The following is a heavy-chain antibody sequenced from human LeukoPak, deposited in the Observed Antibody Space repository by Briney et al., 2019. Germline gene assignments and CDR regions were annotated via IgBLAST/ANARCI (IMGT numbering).Heavy chain of an antibody. J-gene: IGHJ4*02. CDR2: IRNDGSII. Sequence: PGGSLRLSCAASGFTFSSYGMHWIRQAPGKGLEWVAFIRNDGSIIYNADSVKGRFTISRDNSKNTLYLQMNSLRADDTAVYYCAKDTPLRYFDYWGQGTLVTVSS. CDR3: AKDTPLRYFDY. CDR1: GFTFSSYG. V-gene: IGHV3-30*02. D-gene: IGHD3-16*01.